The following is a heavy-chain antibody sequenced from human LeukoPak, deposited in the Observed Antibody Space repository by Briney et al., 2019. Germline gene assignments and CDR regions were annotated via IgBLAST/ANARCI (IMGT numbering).Heavy chain of an antibody. V-gene: IGHV3-23*01. Sequence: GASLRLSCAASGFTFSNYAISWVRQAPGKGLEWVSAIVGSGGSTYYADSVKGRFTISRDNPKNTLYLQMNSLRAEDTAVYYCAKWGDYDILTGYYDSDYWGQGTLVTVSS. CDR3: AKWGDYDILTGYYDSDY. CDR2: IVGSGGST. CDR1: GFTFSNYA. D-gene: IGHD3-9*01. J-gene: IGHJ4*02.